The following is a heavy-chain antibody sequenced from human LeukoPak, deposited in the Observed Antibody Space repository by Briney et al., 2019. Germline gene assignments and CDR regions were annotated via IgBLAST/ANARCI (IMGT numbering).Heavy chain of an antibody. CDR3: ARRPGSGNNYYYGMDV. J-gene: IGHJ6*02. D-gene: IGHD3-10*01. Sequence: PSETLSLTCAVYGGSFSGYYWSWIRQPPGKGLEWIGEINHSGSTNYNPSLKSRVTISVDASKNQFSLKLSSVTAADTAVYYCARRPGSGNNYYYGMDVWGQGTTVTVSS. CDR2: INHSGST. CDR1: GGSFSGYY. V-gene: IGHV4-34*01.